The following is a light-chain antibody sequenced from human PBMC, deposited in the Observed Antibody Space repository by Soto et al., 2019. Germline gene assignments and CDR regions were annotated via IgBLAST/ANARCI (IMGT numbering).Light chain of an antibody. CDR1: SSDVGGYNY. CDR2: DVS. Sequence: QSALTQPASVSGSPGQSITISCTGTSSDVGGYNYVSWYQQHPGKAPTLMIYDVSNRPSGVSNRFSGSTSGNTASLTISGLQAEDEADDYGSSYTSSSSYVFGTGTKVTVL. CDR3: SSYTSSSSYV. J-gene: IGLJ1*01. V-gene: IGLV2-14*01.